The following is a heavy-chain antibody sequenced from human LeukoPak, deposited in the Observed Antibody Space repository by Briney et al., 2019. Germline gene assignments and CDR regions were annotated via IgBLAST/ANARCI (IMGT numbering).Heavy chain of an antibody. CDR1: VFTVSSNY. V-gene: IGHV3-53*01. CDR2: ISSSGST. CDR3: ARGGDSGGSIRSAFDI. J-gene: IGHJ3*02. Sequence: QPGRTLSLSCAASVFTVSSNYMSGVPRAPGRGLEWVSVISSSGSTCYADAVNGRFTFTSDNSKNTLDLQMNSLRAEDTAMYYCARGGDSGGSIRSAFDIWGQGTMVTVSS. D-gene: IGHD3-22*01.